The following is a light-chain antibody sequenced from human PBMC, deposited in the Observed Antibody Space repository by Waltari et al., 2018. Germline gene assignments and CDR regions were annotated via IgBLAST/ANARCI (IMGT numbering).Light chain of an antibody. CDR1: QTVYNN. CDR2: DAS. Sequence: ETKLTQSPATLSLSPGDRATLSCRASQTVYNNLAWYQQKPGQAPRLLSYDASNRATGIPARFSGGGSGTDFTLTISSLEPEDFAVYYCEKRSNWGWTFGQGTKVEMK. J-gene: IGKJ1*01. V-gene: IGKV3-11*01. CDR3: EKRSNWGWT.